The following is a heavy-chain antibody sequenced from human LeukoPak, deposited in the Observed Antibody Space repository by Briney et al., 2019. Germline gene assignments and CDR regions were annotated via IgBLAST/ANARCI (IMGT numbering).Heavy chain of an antibody. J-gene: IGHJ4*02. D-gene: IGHD2-15*01. Sequence: GGSLRLSCAASGFTFSSYAMSWVRQAPGKGLEWVSATSGTSGRTYYADSVKGRFTISRDNSKNTPYLQMNSLRAEDTAVSYCANWGCSGGSCYPFDYWGQGTLVTVSS. V-gene: IGHV3-23*01. CDR1: GFTFSSYA. CDR2: TSGTSGRT. CDR3: ANWGCSGGSCYPFDY.